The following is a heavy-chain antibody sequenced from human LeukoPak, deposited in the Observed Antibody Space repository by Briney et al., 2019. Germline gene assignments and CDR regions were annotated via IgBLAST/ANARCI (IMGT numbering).Heavy chain of an antibody. J-gene: IGHJ4*02. CDR3: ARTDYGDYGEVGNFDY. D-gene: IGHD4-17*01. V-gene: IGHV4-59*13. CDR2: IYYSGST. Sequence: SETLSLTCTVSGGSISSYYWSWLRQPPGKGLEWIGYIYYSGSTNYNPSLKSRVTISVDTSKHQFSLKLSSVTAADTAVYYCARTDYGDYGEVGNFDYWGQGTLVTVSS. CDR1: GGSISSYY.